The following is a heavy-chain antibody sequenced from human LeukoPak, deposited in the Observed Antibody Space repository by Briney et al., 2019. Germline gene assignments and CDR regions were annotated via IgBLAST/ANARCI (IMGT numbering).Heavy chain of an antibody. V-gene: IGHV3-49*04. Sequence: GGSLRLSCTASGFTFGDYAMSWVRQAPGKGLEWVSFIRNKAYSGTTEYAASVKGRFTISRDDSKSIAYLQMNSLKTEDTAVYYCTTSSGYYPDSFDYWGQGTLVTVSS. CDR2: IRNKAYSGTT. J-gene: IGHJ4*02. CDR3: TTSSGYYPDSFDY. CDR1: GFTFGDYA. D-gene: IGHD3-22*01.